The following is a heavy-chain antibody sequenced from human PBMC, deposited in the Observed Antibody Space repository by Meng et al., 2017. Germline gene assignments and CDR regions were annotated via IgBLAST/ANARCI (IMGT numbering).Heavy chain of an antibody. CDR1: GGSISSGGYY. Sequence: QGQLHEAGPGLVKRSQTLSLICTVSGGSISSGGYYWRWIRQHPGKGLEWIGYSYYSGSTNYNPSLKSRVTISVDKSKNQFSLKLSSVTAADTAVYYCARAGVGYYDSSGPYSYWGQGTLVTVSS. V-gene: IGHV4-31*03. CDR3: ARAGVGYYDSSGPYSY. D-gene: IGHD3-22*01. CDR2: SYYSGST. J-gene: IGHJ4*02.